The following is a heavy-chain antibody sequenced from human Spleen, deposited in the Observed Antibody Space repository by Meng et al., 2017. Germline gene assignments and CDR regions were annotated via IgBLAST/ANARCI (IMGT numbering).Heavy chain of an antibody. CDR3: ARDPLYDI. V-gene: IGHV1-18*04. D-gene: IGHD3-9*01. CDR1: DYPLTIDG. Sequence: QGQVVQSGAEVKKRGASVKVTCKLSDYPLTIDGFSWVRQAPGRGLQWMGWINIYNGITNYGRNFQGRVTLTTDTSTSTGYMELRSLTSDDTAVYYCARDPLYDIWGQGTLVTVSS. J-gene: IGHJ4*02. CDR2: INIYNGIT.